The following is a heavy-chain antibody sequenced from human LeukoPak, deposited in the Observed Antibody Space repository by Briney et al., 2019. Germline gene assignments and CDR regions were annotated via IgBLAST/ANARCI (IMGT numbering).Heavy chain of an antibody. CDR2: MNPNSGNT. CDR3: ARAGYDSSGYHLIFDY. D-gene: IGHD3-22*01. V-gene: IGHV1-8*01. J-gene: IGHJ4*02. CDR1: GYTFTSYD. Sequence: ASVKVSCTASGYTFTSYDINWVRQATGQGLEWMGWMNPNSGNTGYAQKFQGRVTMTRNTSISTAYMELSSLRSEDTAVYYCARAGYDSSGYHLIFDYWGQGTLVTVSS.